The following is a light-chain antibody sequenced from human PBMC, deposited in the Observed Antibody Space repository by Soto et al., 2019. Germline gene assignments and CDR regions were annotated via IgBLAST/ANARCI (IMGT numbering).Light chain of an antibody. V-gene: IGKV1-39*01. CDR3: QHYGRSLWT. J-gene: IGKJ1*01. CDR2: TTS. Sequence: DIQMTKSPSSLSASVGDRVTITCRASQSISYYLNWYQQKPGRAPRLLSYTTSSLQSGVPSKFSGSGSGTEFTLTISRLEPEDFTVYFCQHYGRSLWTFGQGTKVDIK. CDR1: QSISYY.